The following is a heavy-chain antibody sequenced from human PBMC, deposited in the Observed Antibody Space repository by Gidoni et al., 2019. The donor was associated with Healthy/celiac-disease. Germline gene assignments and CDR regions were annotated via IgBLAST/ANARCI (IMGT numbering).Heavy chain of an antibody. Sequence: QVQLQESGPGLVKPSETLSLTCTVSGGSISSYYWSWIRQPPGKGLEWIGYIYYSGSTNYNPSLKSRVTISVDTSKNQFSLKLSSVTAADTAVYYCARVFYSGYDWDYYYGMDVWGQGTTVTVSS. CDR3: ARVFYSGYDWDYYYGMDV. V-gene: IGHV4-59*01. J-gene: IGHJ6*02. CDR2: IYYSGST. CDR1: GGSISSYY. D-gene: IGHD5-12*01.